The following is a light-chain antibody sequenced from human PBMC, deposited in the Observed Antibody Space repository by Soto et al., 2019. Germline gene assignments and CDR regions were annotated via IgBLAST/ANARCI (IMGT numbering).Light chain of an antibody. CDR3: SSYTSSSTLVV. CDR1: SIDVGDYNY. J-gene: IGLJ1*01. CDR2: DVS. Sequence: QSALTQPASVSGSPGQSITISCTGTSIDVGDYNYVSWYQQHPGKAPKLMIYDVSNRPSGVSNRFSGSKSGNTASLTISGLQAEDEADYYCSSYTSSSTLVVFGTGTKLIVL. V-gene: IGLV2-14*01.